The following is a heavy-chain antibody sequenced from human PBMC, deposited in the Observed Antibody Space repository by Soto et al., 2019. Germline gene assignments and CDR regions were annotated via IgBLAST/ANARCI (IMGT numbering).Heavy chain of an antibody. Sequence: GGSLRLSCAASGFTFSSYAMSWVRQAPGKGLEWVSAISGSGGSTYYADSVKGRFTISRDNSKNTLYLQMNSLRAEDTAVYYCAKIGVDIVVVVAVRIRHGHYYMDVCGKGTTVTVSS. V-gene: IGHV3-23*01. CDR2: ISGSGGST. J-gene: IGHJ6*03. D-gene: IGHD2-15*01. CDR1: GFTFSSYA. CDR3: AKIGVDIVVVVAVRIRHGHYYMDV.